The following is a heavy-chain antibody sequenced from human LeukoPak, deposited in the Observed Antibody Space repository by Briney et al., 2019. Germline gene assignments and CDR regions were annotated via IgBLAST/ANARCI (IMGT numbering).Heavy chain of an antibody. D-gene: IGHD4-17*01. J-gene: IGHJ4*02. CDR2: ISAYNGNT. Sequence: ASVKASCKASGYTFTSYGISWVRQAPGQGLEWMGWISAYNGNTNYAQKLQGRVTMTTDTSTSTAYMELRSLRSDDPAVYYCARATGHGDYGGAYYFDYWGQGTLVTVSS. V-gene: IGHV1-18*01. CDR1: GYTFTSYG. CDR3: ARATGHGDYGGAYYFDY.